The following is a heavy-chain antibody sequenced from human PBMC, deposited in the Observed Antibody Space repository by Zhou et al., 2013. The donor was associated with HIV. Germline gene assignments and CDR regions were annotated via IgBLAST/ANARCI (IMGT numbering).Heavy chain of an antibody. CDR1: GGTFKNYA. CDR2: VIPMFGTE. CDR3: ARDGGHSSGWWRAYFDY. V-gene: IGHV1-69*05. Sequence: QVHLVQSGAEVKKPGSSVTVSCKASGGTFKNYAITWVRQAPGQALEWMGKVIPMFGTESYGPKFHGRVTLTTDDSTSTTYMRMHSLTGDDTAVYYCARDGGHSSGWWRAYFDYVGPREPWSPSP. D-gene: IGHD6-19*01. J-gene: IGHJ4*02.